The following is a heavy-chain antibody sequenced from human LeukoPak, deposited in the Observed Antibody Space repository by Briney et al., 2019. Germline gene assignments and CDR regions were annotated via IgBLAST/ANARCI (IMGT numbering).Heavy chain of an antibody. CDR1: GFTFSSYT. CDR2: ISSSSRYI. V-gene: IGHV3-21*01. D-gene: IGHD5-12*01. Sequence: PGGSLRLPCAVSGFTFSSYTMNWVRQAPGKGLEWVSSISSSSRYIYYANSVKGRFTISRDNAKSSLYLQMNSLRAEDTAVYSCARGSGYSGSESFDYWGQGTLVAVSS. J-gene: IGHJ4*02. CDR3: ARGSGYSGSESFDY.